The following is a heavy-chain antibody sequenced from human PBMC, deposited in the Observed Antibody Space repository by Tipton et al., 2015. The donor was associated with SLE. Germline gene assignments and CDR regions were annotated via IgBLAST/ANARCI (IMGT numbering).Heavy chain of an antibody. CDR2: IYSGDST. CDR3: ARGGWGARYFDY. CDR1: GFSINSNY. V-gene: IGHV3-66*02. J-gene: IGHJ4*02. Sequence: SLRLSCAASGFSINSNYMSWVRQAPGKGLEWVSVIYSGDSTYYADSVKGRFTISRDNSKNTLYLQMNSLRAEDTAVYYCARGGWGARYFDYWGQGTLVTVSS. D-gene: IGHD7-27*01.